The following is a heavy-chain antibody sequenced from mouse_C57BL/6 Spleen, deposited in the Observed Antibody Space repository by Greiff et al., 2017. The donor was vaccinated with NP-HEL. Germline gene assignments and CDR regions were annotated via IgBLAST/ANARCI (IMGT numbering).Heavy chain of an antibody. D-gene: IGHD4-1*01. V-gene: IGHV1-26*01. J-gene: IGHJ2*01. CDR3: ARSRLGLPLDY. Sequence: EVQLQQSGPELVKPGASVKISCKASGYTFTDYYMNWVKQSHGKSLEWIGDINPNHGGTSYNQKFKGKATLTVDKSYSTAYMELRSLTSEDSAVYYCARSRLGLPLDYWGQGTTLTVSS. CDR2: INPNHGGT. CDR1: GYTFTDYY.